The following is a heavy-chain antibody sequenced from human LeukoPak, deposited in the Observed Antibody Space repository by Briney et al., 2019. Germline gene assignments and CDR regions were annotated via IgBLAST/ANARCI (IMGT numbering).Heavy chain of an antibody. J-gene: IGHJ5*02. CDR1: GGSISSSSYY. CDR3: ARHLSITIFGDWFDP. V-gene: IGHV4-39*07. Sequence: SETLSLTCTVSGGSISSSSYYWGWIRQPPGKGLEWIGSIYYSGSTYYNPSLKSRVTISVDTSKNQFSLKLSSVTAADTAVYYCARHLSITIFGDWFDPWGQGTLVTVSS. D-gene: IGHD3-3*01. CDR2: IYYSGST.